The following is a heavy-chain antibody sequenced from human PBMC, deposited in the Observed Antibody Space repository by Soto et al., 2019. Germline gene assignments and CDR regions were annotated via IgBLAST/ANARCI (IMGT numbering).Heavy chain of an antibody. CDR2: IKSKTDGGTV. CDR3: ATYIIGWS. Sequence: EVQLVESGGGLVKPGGSLRLSCAASGFSFNNAWMTWVRQAPGKGLEWVGRIKSKTDGGTVDYAASVKDRXGISXDDSXXXXXXXXXSXKTEDTGVYFCATYIIGWSWGQGTLVTVSS. CDR1: GFSFNNAW. V-gene: IGHV3-15*01. J-gene: IGHJ4*02. D-gene: IGHD6-19*01.